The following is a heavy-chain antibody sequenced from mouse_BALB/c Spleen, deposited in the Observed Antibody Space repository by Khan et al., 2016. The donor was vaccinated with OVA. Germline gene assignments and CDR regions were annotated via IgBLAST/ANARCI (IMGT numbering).Heavy chain of an antibody. CDR1: GYSISSGYG. Sequence: EVQLQESGPGLVKPSQSLSLTCTVTGYSISSGYGWNWIRQFPGNKLEWMGYISYSGSANYNPSLKSRISITRDTSKNQFFLQLNSVTTEDTATYYCARTARIKYWGQGTTLTVSS. CDR3: ARTARIKY. V-gene: IGHV3-1*02. J-gene: IGHJ2*01. CDR2: ISYSGSA. D-gene: IGHD1-2*01.